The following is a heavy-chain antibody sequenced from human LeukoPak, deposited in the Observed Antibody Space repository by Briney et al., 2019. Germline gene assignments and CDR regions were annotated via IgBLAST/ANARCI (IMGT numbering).Heavy chain of an antibody. CDR1: GFTFSSYV. CDR3: AKKYSTGLDP. Sequence: SGGSLRLSCAASGFTFSSYVMHWVRQAPGKGLEWVSDISGSGGSTYYADSVKGRFTISRDNSKNTLYLQMNSLRAEDTAVYYCAKKYSTGLDPWGQGTLVTVSS. CDR2: ISGSGGST. V-gene: IGHV3-23*01. D-gene: IGHD1-26*01. J-gene: IGHJ5*02.